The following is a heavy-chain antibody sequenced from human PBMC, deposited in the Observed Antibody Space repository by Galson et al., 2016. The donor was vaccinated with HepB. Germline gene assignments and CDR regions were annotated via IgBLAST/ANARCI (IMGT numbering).Heavy chain of an antibody. D-gene: IGHD3-22*01. V-gene: IGHV3-48*02. J-gene: IGHJ6*02. CDR3: ARYYDSSGYCSQHCGMDV. CDR1: GFSFSTYG. Sequence: SLRLSCAASGFSFSTYGMNWVRQAPGKGLEWLSYISSSSSNIYYADSVKGRFTISRDNDKNSLHLQMNSLRDEDTAVYYCARYYDSSGYCSQHCGMDVWGQGTTVTVS. CDR2: ISSSSSNI.